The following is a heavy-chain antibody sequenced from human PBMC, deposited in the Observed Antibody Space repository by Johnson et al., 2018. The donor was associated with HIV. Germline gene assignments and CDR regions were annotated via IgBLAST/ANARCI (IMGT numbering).Heavy chain of an antibody. CDR2: IWYDGSTK. D-gene: IGHD4-11*01. J-gene: IGHJ3*01. CDR3: ARDLGLPENAFDL. CDR1: GFTLNSYG. Sequence: QVQLVESGGGVAQPGRSLRLSCAASGFTLNSYGTHWVRQGPGTGLEWVAGIWYDGSTKYYADSVKGRFSIARDNSKNTLYLQMNSLRGGDTAVYYCARDLGLPENAFDLWGRGTMVTVS. V-gene: IGHV3-33*01.